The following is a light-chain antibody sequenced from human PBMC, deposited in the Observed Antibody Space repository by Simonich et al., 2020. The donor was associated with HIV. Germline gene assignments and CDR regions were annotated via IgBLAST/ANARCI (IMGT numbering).Light chain of an antibody. Sequence: EVVLTQSPATLSLSPGERATLSCRASPSVSSYLAWYQQKPGQAPRLLIYDASNRATGIPARFSGSGSGTDFTLTISSLEPEDFATYYCLQDYNLYTFGQGTKLEIK. V-gene: IGKV3-11*01. CDR1: PSVSSY. CDR3: LQDYNLYT. J-gene: IGKJ2*01. CDR2: DAS.